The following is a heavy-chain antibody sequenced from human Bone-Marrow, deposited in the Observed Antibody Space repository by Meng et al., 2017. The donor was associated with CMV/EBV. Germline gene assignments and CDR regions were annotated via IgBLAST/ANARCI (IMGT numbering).Heavy chain of an antibody. CDR2: IKEDGSEK. CDR1: GFTFSASW. CDR3: ARDVLRFLIRGHWGFGLDGMDV. D-gene: IGHD3-3*01. J-gene: IGHJ6*02. V-gene: IGHV3-7*01. Sequence: GGSLRLSCAASGFTFSASWMSWVRQAPGKGLEWVANIKEDGSEKYYVDSVKGRFTISRDNAKNSLYLQMNSLRAEDTAVYYCARDVLRFLIRGHWGFGLDGMDVWGQGTTVTVSS.